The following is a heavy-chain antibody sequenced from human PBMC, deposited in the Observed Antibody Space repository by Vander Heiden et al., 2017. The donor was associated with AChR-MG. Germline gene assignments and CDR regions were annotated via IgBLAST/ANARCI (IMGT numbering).Heavy chain of an antibody. V-gene: IGHV1-46*03. CDR3: ARELTGSFYFDF. Sequence: QVQLVQSGAEVKKPGASLKVSCKTSGFTFTNYHIHWVRQAPGQGLEWVGTINPSLDSTHYAQKFQGRVRMTRDTSTKTVYMDMTSLRPEDTAVYFCARELTGSFYFDFWGQGRLVTVSS. J-gene: IGHJ4*02. D-gene: IGHD1-26*01. CDR1: GFTFTNYH. CDR2: INPSLDST.